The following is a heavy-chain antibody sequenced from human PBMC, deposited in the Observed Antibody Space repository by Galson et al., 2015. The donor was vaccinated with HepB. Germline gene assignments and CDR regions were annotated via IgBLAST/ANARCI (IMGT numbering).Heavy chain of an antibody. D-gene: IGHD1-14*01. V-gene: IGHV3-23*01. CDR2: IRGSNGDT. J-gene: IGHJ4*02. CDR3: ARASPYGTTWHGANDY. Sequence: SLRLSCAASGFTFNNHALTRVRQAPGKGLEWVSAIRGSNGDTSYADSVKGRFTISRDSSKSTLYLQMNSLKVEDTAVYYCARASPYGTTWHGANDYWGQGTLVTASS. CDR1: GFTFNNHA.